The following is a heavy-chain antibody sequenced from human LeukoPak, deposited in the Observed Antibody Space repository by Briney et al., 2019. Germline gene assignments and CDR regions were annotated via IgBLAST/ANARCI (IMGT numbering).Heavy chain of an antibody. CDR2: ISAYNGNT. Sequence: ASVKVSCKASGYTFTSYGISWVRQAPGQGLEWMGWISAYNGNTNYAQKLQGRVTMTTDTSTSTAYTELRSLRSDDTAVYYCARDSIAVAGEFDYWGQGTLVTVSS. CDR3: ARDSIAVAGEFDY. CDR1: GYTFTSYG. J-gene: IGHJ4*02. D-gene: IGHD6-19*01. V-gene: IGHV1-18*01.